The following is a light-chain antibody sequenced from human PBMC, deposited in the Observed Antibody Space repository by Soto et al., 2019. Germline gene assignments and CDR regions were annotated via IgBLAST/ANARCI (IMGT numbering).Light chain of an antibody. CDR3: QTWGTGLLV. J-gene: IGLJ3*02. CDR1: SGHSSYA. V-gene: IGLV4-69*01. Sequence: QPVLTQSPSASACLGASVKLTCTLSSGHSSYAIAWHQQQPEKGPRYLMKLNSDGSHSKGDGIPDRFSGSSSGAERYLTISSLQSEDEADYYCQTWGTGLLVFGGGTKL. CDR2: LNSDGSH.